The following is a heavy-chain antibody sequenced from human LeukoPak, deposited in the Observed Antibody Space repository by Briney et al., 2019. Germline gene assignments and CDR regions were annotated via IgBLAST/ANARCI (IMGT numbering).Heavy chain of an antibody. CDR3: ARLYGAEAFDI. J-gene: IGHJ3*02. CDR2: MNPNSDNT. Sequence: ASVKVSCKASGYTSTSYDINWVRQATGQGLEWMGWMNPNSDNTGYAQKFQGRVTMTRNTSISTAYMELSSLRSEDTAVYYCARLYGAEAFDIWGQGTMVTVSS. D-gene: IGHD2-8*01. CDR1: GYTSTSYD. V-gene: IGHV1-8*01.